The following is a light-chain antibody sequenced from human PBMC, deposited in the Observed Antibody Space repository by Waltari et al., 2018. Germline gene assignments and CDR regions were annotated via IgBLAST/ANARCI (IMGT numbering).Light chain of an antibody. J-gene: IGLJ2*01. V-gene: IGLV1-44*01. Sequence: QSVLTQPPSASGTPGQRVTISCSGSSSNLGTNPVTLYQQLPGAAPKLLLYSNDQRPSGVPDRFSGSKSGTSASLAISGLQSEDEADYYCATWDDSLNGQLFGGGTKLAVL. CDR2: SND. CDR1: SSNLGTNP. CDR3: ATWDDSLNGQL.